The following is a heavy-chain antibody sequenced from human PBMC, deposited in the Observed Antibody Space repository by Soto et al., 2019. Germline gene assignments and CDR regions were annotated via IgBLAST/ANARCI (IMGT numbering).Heavy chain of an antibody. J-gene: IGHJ6*03. Sequence: VKVSCKASGYTFTSYGISWVRQAPGQGLEWMGWISAYNGNTNYAQKLQGRVTMTTDTSTSTAYMELRSLRSDDTAVYYCAREGIVAKIFSVNYYYYYYMDVWGKGTTVTVSS. D-gene: IGHD5-12*01. CDR3: AREGIVAKIFSVNYYYYYYMDV. CDR2: ISAYNGNT. V-gene: IGHV1-18*01. CDR1: GYTFTSYG.